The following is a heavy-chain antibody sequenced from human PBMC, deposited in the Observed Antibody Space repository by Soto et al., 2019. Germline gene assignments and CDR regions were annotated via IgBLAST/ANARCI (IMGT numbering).Heavy chain of an antibody. V-gene: IGHV4-39*01. CDR3: ARHRDSGDY. J-gene: IGHJ4*02. CDR1: GGSFSSYY. Sequence: PSETLSLTCAVYGGSFSSYYWGWIRQPPGKGLEWIGSIYYSGSTYYNPSLKSRVTISVDTSKNQFSLKLSSVTAADTAVYYCARHRDSGDYWGQGTLVTVSS. CDR2: IYYSGST. D-gene: IGHD6-25*01.